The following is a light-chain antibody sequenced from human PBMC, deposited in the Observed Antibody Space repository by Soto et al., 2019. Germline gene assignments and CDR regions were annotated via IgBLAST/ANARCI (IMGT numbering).Light chain of an antibody. CDR3: QQGYTSAIT. Sequence: DIQMTQSPSSLSASVGDRVTITCRASQSIGKHLNWYQQKPGKAPNFLIYAAYTLQIGVPSRFSGSGSGTDFTLTVNSLQPEDFATYYCQQGYTSAITFGQGTRLEI. CDR1: QSIGKH. CDR2: AAY. V-gene: IGKV1-39*01. J-gene: IGKJ5*01.